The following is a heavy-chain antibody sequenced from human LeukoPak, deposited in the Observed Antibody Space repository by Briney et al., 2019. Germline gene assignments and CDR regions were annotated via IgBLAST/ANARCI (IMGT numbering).Heavy chain of an antibody. V-gene: IGHV4-34*01. CDR1: GGSFSGYY. CDR2: INHSGST. Sequence: SETLSLTCAVYGGSFSGYYWSWIRQPPGKGLEWIGEINHSGSTNYNPSLKSRVTISVDTSKNQFSLKLSSVTAADTAVYYCAGEWGDGLDYWGQGTLVTVSS. CDR3: AGEWGDGLDY. J-gene: IGHJ4*02. D-gene: IGHD5-24*01.